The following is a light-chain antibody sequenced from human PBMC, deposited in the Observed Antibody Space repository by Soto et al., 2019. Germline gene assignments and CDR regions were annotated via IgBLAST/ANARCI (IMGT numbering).Light chain of an antibody. CDR1: QSVNSN. CDR2: GAS. V-gene: IGKV3-15*01. Sequence: EIVMTPSPATLSVSPGERATLSCRASQSVNSNLAWYQRKPDQAPRLLIYGASTRATGIPARFSGSGSGTEFTLTISSLQSEDFAVYYCQQYNGWPITFGQGTRLEIK. CDR3: QQYNGWPIT. J-gene: IGKJ5*01.